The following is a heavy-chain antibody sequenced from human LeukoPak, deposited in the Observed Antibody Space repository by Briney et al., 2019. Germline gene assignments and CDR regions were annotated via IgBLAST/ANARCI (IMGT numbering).Heavy chain of an antibody. CDR1: GFTFSSYA. CDR2: ISYDGSNK. CDR3: ARDQVIAAAGPPLNY. D-gene: IGHD6-13*01. J-gene: IGHJ4*02. Sequence: SGGSLRLSCAASGFTFSSYAMHWVRQAPGKGLEWVAVISYDGSNKYYADSVKGRFTISRDNSKNTLYLQMNSLRADDTAVYYCARDQVIAAAGPPLNYWGQGTLVTVSS. V-gene: IGHV3-30*14.